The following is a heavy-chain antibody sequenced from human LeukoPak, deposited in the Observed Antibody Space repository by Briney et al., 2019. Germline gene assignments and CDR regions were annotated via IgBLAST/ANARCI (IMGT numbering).Heavy chain of an antibody. J-gene: IGHJ4*02. CDR1: GFTFSTYN. CDR2: IHSSSGTI. V-gene: IGHV3-48*02. Sequence: PGRSLRLSCAASGFTFSTYNMNWVRQAPGKGLEWLSYIHSSSGTIYYADSVKGRFTISRDNAKSSLYLQMNSLRDEDTAVYYCARDYYGAGSYPFDYWGQGTLVTVSS. D-gene: IGHD3-10*01. CDR3: ARDYYGAGSYPFDY.